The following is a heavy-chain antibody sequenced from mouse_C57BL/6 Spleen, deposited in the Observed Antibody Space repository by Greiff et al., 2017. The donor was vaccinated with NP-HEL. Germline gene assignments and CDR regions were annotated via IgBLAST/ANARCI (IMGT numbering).Heavy chain of an antibody. D-gene: IGHD1-1*01. V-gene: IGHV1-18*01. Sequence: EVQLQQSGPELVKPGASVKIPCKASGYTFTDYNMDWVKQSHGKSLEWIGDINPNNGGTIYNQKFKGKATLTVDKSSSTAYMELRSLTSEDTAVYYCARWGDLTVVATWYFDVWGTGTTVTVSS. CDR2: INPNNGGT. J-gene: IGHJ1*03. CDR1: GYTFTDYN. CDR3: ARWGDLTVVATWYFDV.